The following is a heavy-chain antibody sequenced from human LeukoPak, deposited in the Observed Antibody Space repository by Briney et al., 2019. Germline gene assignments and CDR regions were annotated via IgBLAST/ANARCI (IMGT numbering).Heavy chain of an antibody. J-gene: IGHJ6*02. CDR2: IYYTGST. V-gene: IGHV4-59*01. CDR3: AXXXXXXXXXXXXXXXDV. Sequence: SETLSLTCTVSGGSISGYYWNWIRQPPGKGLEWIGYIYYTGSTNYNPSLTSRVTISADTSKNQFSLKLSSVTAADTAVYYCAXXXXXXXXXXXXXXXDVXXQGTTVXV. CDR1: GGSISGYY.